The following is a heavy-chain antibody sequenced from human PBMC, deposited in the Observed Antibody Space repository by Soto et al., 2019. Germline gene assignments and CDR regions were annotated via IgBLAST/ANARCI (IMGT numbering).Heavy chain of an antibody. CDR2: IYYSGDT. CDR3: ARAGVIARSFDY. J-gene: IGHJ4*02. CDR1: GGSISSADYY. D-gene: IGHD6-6*01. V-gene: IGHV4-30-4*01. Sequence: QVQLQESGPGLVKPSQTLSLTCTVSGGSISSADYYWSWIRQPPGKGLEWSGYIYYSGDTYYNPALQSRVTISLDTSKNHFSLKLSSVTAADTAVYYCARAGVIARSFDYWGQGTLVTVSS.